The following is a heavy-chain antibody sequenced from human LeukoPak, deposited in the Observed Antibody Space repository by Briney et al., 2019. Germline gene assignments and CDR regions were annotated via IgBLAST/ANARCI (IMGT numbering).Heavy chain of an antibody. CDR3: ARGPVLYYDFWSGYAYYFDY. V-gene: IGHV1-69*05. CDR1: GGTFSSYA. Sequence: SVKVSCKASGGTFSSYAISWVRQAPGQGLKWMGGIIPIFGTANYAQKFQGRVTITTDESTSTAYMELSSLRSEDTAVYYCARGPVLYYDFWSGYAYYFDYWGQGTLVTVSS. CDR2: IIPIFGTA. D-gene: IGHD3-3*01. J-gene: IGHJ4*02.